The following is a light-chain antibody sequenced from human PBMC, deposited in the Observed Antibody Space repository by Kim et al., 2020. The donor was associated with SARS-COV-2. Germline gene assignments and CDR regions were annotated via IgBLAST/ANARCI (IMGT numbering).Light chain of an antibody. J-gene: IGLJ2*01. Sequence: QSALTQPASVSGSPGQSITISCTGTSSDVGGYNYVSWYQQHPGKAPKLMIYDVTNRPSGVSNRFSGSKSGNTASLTISGLQPEDEADYYCNSYTSSSTLVVFGGGTQLTVL. CDR2: DVT. V-gene: IGLV2-14*03. CDR3: NSYTSSSTLVV. CDR1: SSDVGGYNY.